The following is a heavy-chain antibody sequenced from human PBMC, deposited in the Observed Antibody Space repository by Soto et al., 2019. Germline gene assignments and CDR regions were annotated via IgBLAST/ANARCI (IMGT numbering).Heavy chain of an antibody. CDR1: GFTFSSYG. V-gene: IGHV3-30*18. J-gene: IGHJ3*02. D-gene: IGHD7-27*01. CDR3: AKDLGHGGRGAFDI. Sequence: QVQLVESGGGVVQPGRSLRLSCAASGFTFSSYGMHWVRQAPGKGLEWVAVISYDGSNKFYADSGKGRFTISRDNSKNTLYLQMNSLRAEDTAVYYCAKDLGHGGRGAFDIWGQGTIVTVSS. CDR2: ISYDGSNK.